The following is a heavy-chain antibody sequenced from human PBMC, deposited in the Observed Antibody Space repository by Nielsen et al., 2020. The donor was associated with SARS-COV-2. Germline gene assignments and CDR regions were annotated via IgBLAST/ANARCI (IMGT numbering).Heavy chain of an antibody. V-gene: IGHV1-46*01. CDR1: GYTFSRYY. J-gene: IGHJ5*02. CDR2: INPSGGST. Sequence: ASVKVSCKASGYTFSRYYIHWVRQAPGQGLEWMGIINPSGGSTSYAQKFQGRVTMTRDTSTSTVYMELSSLRSEDTAVYYCARDLGCSSTSCYSGWFDPWGQGTLVTVSS. D-gene: IGHD2-2*01. CDR3: ARDLGCSSTSCYSGWFDP.